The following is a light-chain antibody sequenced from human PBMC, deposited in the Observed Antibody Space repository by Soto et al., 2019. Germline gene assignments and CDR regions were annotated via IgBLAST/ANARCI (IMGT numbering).Light chain of an antibody. Sequence: ILLTHSPGILSLSPLYRATLSFRSSQSVSSRYLACYQQKPGQAPRLLIYGASSRATGIPDRFSGSGSGTDFTLTISRLEPEDFAVYYCQQYDNSGTFGQGTKVDNK. V-gene: IGKV3-20*01. CDR3: QQYDNSGT. CDR2: GAS. CDR1: QSVSSRY. J-gene: IGKJ1*01.